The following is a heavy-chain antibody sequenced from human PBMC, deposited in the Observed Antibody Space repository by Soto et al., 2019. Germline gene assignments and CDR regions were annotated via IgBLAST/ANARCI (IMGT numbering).Heavy chain of an antibody. CDR1: GLSFISYS. Sequence: EVQLVESGGGLDKPGGSLRLSCAASGLSFISYSMNWVRQAPGKGLEWVSSINEDSSYIYYAHSLRGRFTISRDNAKDSLYRQMDSLRAEETAVYYCVRDFGWYFRSGYMDGWGDGATVTVSS. CDR3: VRDFGWYFRSGYMDG. CDR2: INEDSSYI. D-gene: IGHD3-3*01. V-gene: IGHV3-21*02. J-gene: IGHJ6*03.